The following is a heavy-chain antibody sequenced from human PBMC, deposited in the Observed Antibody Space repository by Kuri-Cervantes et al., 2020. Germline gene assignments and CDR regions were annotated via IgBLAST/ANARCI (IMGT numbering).Heavy chain of an antibody. CDR3: ARPAAPRYCSGGSCPPGWFDL. Sequence: GGSLRLSCKGSGYSFTSYWIGWVRQMPGKGLEWMGIIYPGDSDTRYSPSFQGQFTISADKSTSTAYLQWSSLQASDTAMYYCARPAAPRYCSGGSCPPGWFDLWGQGTLVTVSS. D-gene: IGHD2-15*01. CDR1: GYSFTSYW. J-gene: IGHJ5*02. CDR2: IYPGDSDT. V-gene: IGHV5-51*01.